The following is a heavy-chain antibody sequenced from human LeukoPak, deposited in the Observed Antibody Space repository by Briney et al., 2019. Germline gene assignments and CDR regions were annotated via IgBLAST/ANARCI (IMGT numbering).Heavy chain of an antibody. CDR1: GGSISRYY. Sequence: SETLSLTCTVSGGSISRYYFSWIRQPPGKGLEWIGYIYSTGSTNYSPSLKSRVTISVDTSKSQFSLKLSSVTAADTAMYYCARHGLVRFGELSGWFDPWGQGTLVTVSS. CDR2: IYSTGST. D-gene: IGHD3-10*01. CDR3: ARHGLVRFGELSGWFDP. V-gene: IGHV4-59*01. J-gene: IGHJ5*02.